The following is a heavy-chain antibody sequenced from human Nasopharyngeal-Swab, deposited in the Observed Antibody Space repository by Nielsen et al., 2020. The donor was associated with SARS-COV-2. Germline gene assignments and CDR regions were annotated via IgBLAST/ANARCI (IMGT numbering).Heavy chain of an antibody. CDR2: INHSGST. J-gene: IGHJ6*02. D-gene: IGHD4/OR15-4a*01. V-gene: IGHV4-34*01. CDR3: ARARPGLWEPAPYGMDV. Sequence: WIRQPPGKGLEWIGEINHSGSTNYNPSLKSRVTTSVDTSKNQFSLKLSSVTAADTAVYYCARARPGLWEPAPYGMDVWGQGTTVTVSS.